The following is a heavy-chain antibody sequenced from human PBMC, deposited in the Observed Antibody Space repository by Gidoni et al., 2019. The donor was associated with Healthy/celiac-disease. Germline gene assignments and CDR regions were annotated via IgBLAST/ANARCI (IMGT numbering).Heavy chain of an antibody. Sequence: EVQLLESGGGLVQPGGSLSLSCAASGLTFSSYAMSWVRQAPGKGLEWVSAIRGSGGSTYYADAVKGRFTISRDNSKNTLYLQMNSLRAEDTAVYYCAKDEGIAVAGRSYWYFDLWGRGTLVTVSS. J-gene: IGHJ2*01. CDR3: AKDEGIAVAGRSYWYFDL. CDR2: IRGSGGST. V-gene: IGHV3-23*01. CDR1: GLTFSSYA. D-gene: IGHD6-19*01.